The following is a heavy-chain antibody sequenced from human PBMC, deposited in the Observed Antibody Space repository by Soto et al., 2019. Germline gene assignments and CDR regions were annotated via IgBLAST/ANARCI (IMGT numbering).Heavy chain of an antibody. CDR2: IIPIFGTA. CDR1: GGTFSSYA. J-gene: IGHJ4*02. CDR3: ARGTTIEYYFDY. Sequence: SVKVSCKASGGTFSSYAISWVRQAPGQGLEWMGGIIPIFGTANYAQKFQGRVTITADESTSTAYMELSSLRSEDTAVYYCARGTTIEYYFDYWGQGTLVTVSS. V-gene: IGHV1-69*13. D-gene: IGHD2-21*02.